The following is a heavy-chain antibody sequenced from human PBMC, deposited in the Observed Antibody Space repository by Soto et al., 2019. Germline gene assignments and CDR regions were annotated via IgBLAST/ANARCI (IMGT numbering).Heavy chain of an antibody. Sequence: QLQLQESGPGLVKPSETLSLTCTVSGGSISSSSYSWVWVRQPPGKGLEWIATIYYTGTTYYNPSLMSRLAVSVDASKTIFSLKVNSVDAAEMGVSYCARVGGYCSGATCYGFYGMDVWGKGNKLTASS. D-gene: IGHD2-15*01. CDR3: ARVGGYCSGATCYGFYGMDV. CDR1: GGSISSSSYS. J-gene: IGHJ6*04. V-gene: IGHV4-39*02. CDR2: IYYTGTT.